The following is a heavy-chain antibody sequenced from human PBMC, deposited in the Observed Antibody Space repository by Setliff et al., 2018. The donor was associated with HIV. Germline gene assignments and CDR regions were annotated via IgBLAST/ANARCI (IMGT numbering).Heavy chain of an antibody. J-gene: IGHJ4*02. Sequence: ASVKVSCKASGYTFTNYYIHWVRQAPGQGLEWMGLINPSGGRTSYAQKFQGRVTMTRDTSISTAYMELSRLRSDDTAVYYCARVGYSGPNWGQGTLVTVSS. CDR2: INPSGGRT. D-gene: IGHD5-12*01. V-gene: IGHV1-46*01. CDR1: GYTFTNYY. CDR3: ARVGYSGPN.